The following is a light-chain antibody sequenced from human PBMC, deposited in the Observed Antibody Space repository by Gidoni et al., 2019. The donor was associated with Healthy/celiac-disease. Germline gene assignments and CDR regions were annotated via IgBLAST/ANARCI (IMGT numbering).Light chain of an antibody. CDR1: SSNIGAGYD. J-gene: IGLJ3*02. V-gene: IGLV1-40*01. CDR3: QSYDSSLSGWV. Sequence: QSVLTQPPSVSAAPGQRVTISCTGSSSNIGAGYDVHWYQQLPGTAPKLLLYGNSNRPSGVPDRFSGSKSGTSASLAITGLQAEDEADYYCQSYDSSLSGWVFGGGTKLTVL. CDR2: GNS.